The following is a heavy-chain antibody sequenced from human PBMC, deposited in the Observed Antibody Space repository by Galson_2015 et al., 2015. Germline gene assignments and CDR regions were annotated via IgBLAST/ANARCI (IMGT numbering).Heavy chain of an antibody. J-gene: IGHJ4*02. Sequence: TLSLTCAVSGGSISSGGYSWSWIRQPPGKGLEWIGYIYHSGSTYYNPSLKSRVTISVDRSKNQFSLKLSSVTAADTAVYYCARVRLCSGGSCYSSHHFDYWGQGTLVTVSS. D-gene: IGHD2-15*01. V-gene: IGHV4-30-2*01. CDR2: IYHSGST. CDR3: ARVRLCSGGSCYSSHHFDY. CDR1: GGSISSGGYS.